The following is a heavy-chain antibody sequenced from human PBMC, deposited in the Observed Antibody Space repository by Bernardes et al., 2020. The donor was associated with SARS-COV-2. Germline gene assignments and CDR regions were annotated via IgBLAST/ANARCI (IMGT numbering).Heavy chain of an antibody. Sequence: GGSLRLSCAASGFTFSSYAMHWVRQAPGKGLEWVAVISYDGSNKYYADSVKGRFTISRDNSKNTLYLQMNSLRAEDTAVYYCARDSTYYDILTGYQLDYWGQGTLVTVSS. J-gene: IGHJ4*02. V-gene: IGHV3-30-3*01. CDR1: GFTFSSYA. CDR2: ISYDGSNK. CDR3: ARDSTYYDILTGYQLDY. D-gene: IGHD3-9*01.